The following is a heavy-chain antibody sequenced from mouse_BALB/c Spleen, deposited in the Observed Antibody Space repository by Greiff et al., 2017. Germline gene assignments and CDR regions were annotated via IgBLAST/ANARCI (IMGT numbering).Heavy chain of an antibody. CDR2: IDPANGNT. Sequence: EVQLQESGAELVKPGASVKLSCTASGFNIKDTYMHWVKQRPEQGLEWIGRIDPANGNTKYDPKFQGKATITADTSSNTAYLQLSSLTSEDTAVYYWARSSYGYDDDWGQGTTLTVAS. CDR1: GFNIKDTY. D-gene: IGHD2-2*01. CDR3: ARSSYGYDDD. V-gene: IGHV14-3*02. J-gene: IGHJ2*01.